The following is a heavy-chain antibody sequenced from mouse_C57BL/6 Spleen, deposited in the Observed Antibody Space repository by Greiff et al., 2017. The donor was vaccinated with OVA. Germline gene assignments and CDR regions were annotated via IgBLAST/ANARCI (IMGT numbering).Heavy chain of an antibody. CDR3: ARGIRDWFAY. V-gene: IGHV1-82*01. D-gene: IGHD3-1*01. J-gene: IGHJ3*01. CDR1: GYAFSSSW. Sequence: VQLQQSGPELVKPGASVKISCKASGYAFSSSWMNWVKQRPGKGLEWIGRIYPGDGDTNYNGKFKGKATLTADKSSSTAYMQLSSLTSEDSAVYFCARGIRDWFAYWGQGTLVTVSA. CDR2: IYPGDGDT.